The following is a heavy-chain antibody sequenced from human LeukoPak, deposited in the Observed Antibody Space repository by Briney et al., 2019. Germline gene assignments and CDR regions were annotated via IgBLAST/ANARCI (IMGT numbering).Heavy chain of an antibody. D-gene: IGHD2-2*01. J-gene: IGHJ4*02. V-gene: IGHV3-7*01. Sequence: GGSLRLSCAASGFTFSSYWMSWVRQAPGKGLERVANIKQDGSEKFYVDSVKGRFTISRDNAKNSLYLQMNSLRAEDTAVYYCARDSSTRPFDYWGQGTLVTVSS. CDR1: GFTFSSYW. CDR3: ARDSSTRPFDY. CDR2: IKQDGSEK.